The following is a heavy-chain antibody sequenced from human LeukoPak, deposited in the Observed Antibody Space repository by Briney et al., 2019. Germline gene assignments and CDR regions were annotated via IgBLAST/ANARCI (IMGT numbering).Heavy chain of an antibody. Sequence: GGSLRLSCAASGFTFSSYSMNWVRQAPGKGVEGVSYISSSSSTIYYADSVKGRFTISRDNAKNSLYLQMNSLRAEDTAVYYCARDIEAAGLFLDYWGQGTLVTVSS. CDR1: GFTFSSYS. J-gene: IGHJ4*02. D-gene: IGHD6-13*01. CDR3: ARDIEAAGLFLDY. V-gene: IGHV3-48*01. CDR2: ISSSSSTI.